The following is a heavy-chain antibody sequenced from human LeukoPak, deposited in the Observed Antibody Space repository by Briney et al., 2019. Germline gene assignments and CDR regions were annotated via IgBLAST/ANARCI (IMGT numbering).Heavy chain of an antibody. V-gene: IGHV4-39*01. D-gene: IGHD3-10*01. CDR3: ASASGGPGTFYRIDY. CDR1: GGSISSSNYY. J-gene: IGHJ4*02. Sequence: SETLSLTCTVSGGSISSSNYYWGWIRQPPGKGLEWIGSIYYSGSTYYNPSLQSRVTISVDTSKNQFSLKLRSVTAADTALYYCASASGGPGTFYRIDYWGQGTLVTVSS. CDR2: IYYSGST.